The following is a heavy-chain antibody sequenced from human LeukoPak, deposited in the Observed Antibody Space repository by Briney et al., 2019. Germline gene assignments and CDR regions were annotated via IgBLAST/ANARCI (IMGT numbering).Heavy chain of an antibody. CDR1: GFIFSDYE. CDR2: ISTSGSII. V-gene: IGHV3-48*03. CDR3: ARVGFGEFLLSRKYYYYMEV. J-gene: IGHJ6*03. Sequence: GGSLRLSCAASGFIFSDYEMNWVRQAPGKGLEWLLHISTSGSIIHYGDSVKGRFTISRDNAKNSLYLQMNSLRAEDTAVYYCARVGFGEFLLSRKYYYYMEVWGKGTTVTVSS. D-gene: IGHD3-10*01.